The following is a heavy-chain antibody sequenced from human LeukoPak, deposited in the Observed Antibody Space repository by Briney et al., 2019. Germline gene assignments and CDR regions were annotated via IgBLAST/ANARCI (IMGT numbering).Heavy chain of an antibody. CDR3: ARTGLTFFDI. CDR1: GFTFSDYY. D-gene: IGHD4/OR15-4a*01. J-gene: IGHJ3*02. Sequence: LRLSCAASGFTFSDYYMSWIRQHPGKGLEWIGNIYYSGSTYYNPSLKSRVTISVDTSKNQFSLKLSSVTAADTAVYYCARTGLTFFDIWGQGTMVTVSS. V-gene: IGHV4-31*02. CDR2: IYYSGST.